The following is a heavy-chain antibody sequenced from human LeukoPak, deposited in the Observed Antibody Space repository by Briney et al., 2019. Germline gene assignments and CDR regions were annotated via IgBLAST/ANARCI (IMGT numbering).Heavy chain of an antibody. CDR3: ATDSSGYLEGY. D-gene: IGHD3-22*01. CDR1: GYTFTSYA. V-gene: IGHV1-3*01. Sequence: VASVKVSCKASGYTFTSYAIHWVRQAPGQRLEWMGWISAGNGNTKYSQKFQGRVTITRDTSASTAYMELSSLRSEDTAVYYCATDSSGYLEGYWGQGTLVTVSS. J-gene: IGHJ4*02. CDR2: ISAGNGNT.